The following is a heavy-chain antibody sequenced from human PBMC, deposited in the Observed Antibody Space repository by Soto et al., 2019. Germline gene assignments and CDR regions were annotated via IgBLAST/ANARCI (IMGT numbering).Heavy chain of an antibody. CDR1: GFTFNNYA. CDR3: AKGGGCSGGLTTRIDF. J-gene: IGHJ4*02. D-gene: IGHD3-10*02. Sequence: EVQLLESGGGLVQPGGSLRLSCAASGFTFNNYAMTWVRQAPGKGLEWVSAISDDGGTTSYADSVKGRFTVSRDGSKNTLYLKMRSLRAEDMALYYCAKGGGCSGGLTTRIDFWGQGTLVTVSS. V-gene: IGHV3-23*01. CDR2: ISDDGGTT.